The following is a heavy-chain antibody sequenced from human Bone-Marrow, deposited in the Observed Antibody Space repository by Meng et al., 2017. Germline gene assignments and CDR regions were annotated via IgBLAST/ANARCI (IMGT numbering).Heavy chain of an antibody. J-gene: IGHJ6*02. CDR2: INSDGSDT. D-gene: IGHD3-22*01. CDR3: AREPRYYYDSSGYLQYYYYGMDV. Sequence: GESLKISCAASGFTLSTYWMHWVRQAPGKGLVWVSRINSDGSDTSYADSVKGRFTISRDNAKNTLYLQMNSLRAEDTAVYYCAREPRYYYDSSGYLQYYYYGMDVWGQGTTVTVSS. V-gene: IGHV3-74*01. CDR1: GFTLSTYW.